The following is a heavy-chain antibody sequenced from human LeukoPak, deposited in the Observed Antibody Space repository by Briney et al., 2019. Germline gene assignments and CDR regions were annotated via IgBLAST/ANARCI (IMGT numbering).Heavy chain of an antibody. D-gene: IGHD2-8*01. V-gene: IGHV3-23*01. CDR1: GFTFSSYA. J-gene: IGHJ1*01. Sequence: GGSLRLSCAASGFTFSSYAMSWVRQAPGKGLEWVSAISGSGGSTYYADSVKGRFTISRDNSKNTLYLQMNSLRAEDTAVYYCAKPGYCTNGVRYGYFQHWGQGTLVTVSS. CDR2: ISGSGGST. CDR3: AKPGYCTNGVRYGYFQH.